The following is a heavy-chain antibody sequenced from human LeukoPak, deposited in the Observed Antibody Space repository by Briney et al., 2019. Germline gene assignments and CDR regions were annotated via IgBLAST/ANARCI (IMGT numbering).Heavy chain of an antibody. Sequence: SETLSLTCTVSGGSIRSSSYYWGWIRQPPGKGLEWIGSIYYSGSTYYNPSLKSRVTISVDTSKKQFSLKLSSATAADTAVYYCARIVDIYDTSGPDYWGQGTLVTVSS. CDR3: ARIVDIYDTSGPDY. V-gene: IGHV4-39*01. D-gene: IGHD3-22*01. CDR1: GGSIRSSSYY. CDR2: IYYSGST. J-gene: IGHJ4*02.